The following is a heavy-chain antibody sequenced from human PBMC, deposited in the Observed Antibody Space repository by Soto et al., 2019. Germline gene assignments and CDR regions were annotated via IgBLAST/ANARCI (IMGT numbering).Heavy chain of an antibody. V-gene: IGHV1-18*01. CDR3: ARAHVEDYYSYAMDV. CDR2: ISGYNGNT. J-gene: IGHJ6*02. CDR1: GYIVTSYG. Sequence: QVQLVQSGAEVKKPGASVKVSCKASGYIVTSYGISWVRQAPGQGLEWMGWISGYNGNTNYAQMLQGRVTMTTDTSTSTAYMELRSLRSDDTAVYYCARAHVEDYYSYAMDVWGQGTTVTVSS. D-gene: IGHD2-15*01.